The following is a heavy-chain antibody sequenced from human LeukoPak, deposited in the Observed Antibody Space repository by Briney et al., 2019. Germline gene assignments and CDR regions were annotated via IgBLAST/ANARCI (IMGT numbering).Heavy chain of an antibody. Sequence: ASVKVSCKASGYSFTGYYMHWVRQAPGQGLEWMGWINPNSGGTKYAQKFQGRVTMTRDTSISTAYMELSRLRSDDTAVYYCARDVAVAAAGRGYSYGYGYWGQGTLVTVSS. D-gene: IGHD5-18*01. V-gene: IGHV1-2*02. CDR1: GYSFTGYY. J-gene: IGHJ4*02. CDR2: INPNSGGT. CDR3: ARDVAVAAAGRGYSYGYGY.